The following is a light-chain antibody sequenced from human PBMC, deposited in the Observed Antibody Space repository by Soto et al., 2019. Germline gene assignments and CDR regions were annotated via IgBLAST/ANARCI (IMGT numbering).Light chain of an antibody. V-gene: IGKV3-15*01. J-gene: IGKJ5*01. CDR3: QQYNEWPPFT. CDR1: QRLDNH. Sequence: IMMTQSPVSLSVSPGESATVSCRASQRLDNHLAWYQLKPGQPPRLLIYGGSTRATGIPDRFSGSVSGTEFTLTISSLQSEDFAVYYCQQYNEWPPFTFGQGTRLEIK. CDR2: GGS.